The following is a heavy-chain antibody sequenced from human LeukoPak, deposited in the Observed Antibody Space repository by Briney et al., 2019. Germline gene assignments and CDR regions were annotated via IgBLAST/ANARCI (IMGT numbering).Heavy chain of an antibody. CDR1: GFTFSSYG. Sequence: GRSLRLSCAASGFTFSSYGMHWVRQAPGKGLEWVAVISYDGSNKYYADSVKGRFTISRDNSKSTLYLQMNSLRAEDTAVYYCAKADCSGGSCYAGYWGQGTLVTVSS. CDR2: ISYDGSNK. V-gene: IGHV3-30*18. J-gene: IGHJ4*02. D-gene: IGHD2-15*01. CDR3: AKADCSGGSCYAGY.